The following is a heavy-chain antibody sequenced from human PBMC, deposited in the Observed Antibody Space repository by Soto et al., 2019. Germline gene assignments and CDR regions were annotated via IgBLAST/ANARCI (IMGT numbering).Heavy chain of an antibody. CDR2: ISYDGSEK. Sequence: QVLLVESGGGVVRPGRSLRLSCGASGFSFSKYGMHWVRQAPGEGLEWVSLISYDGSEKWYAESVKGRFTICRDNSKNTLYLQMNSLRGDDTAVYYCAKGYEVRPPVASGGYSNYFYGVDVWGRGTTVTVSS. J-gene: IGHJ6*02. V-gene: IGHV3-30*18. CDR3: AKGYEVRPPVASGGYSNYFYGVDV. CDR1: GFSFSKYG. D-gene: IGHD6-19*01.